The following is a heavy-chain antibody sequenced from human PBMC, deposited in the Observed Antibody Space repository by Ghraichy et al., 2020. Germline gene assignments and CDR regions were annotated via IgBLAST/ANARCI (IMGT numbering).Heavy chain of an antibody. J-gene: IGHJ6*03. D-gene: IGHD3-3*01. V-gene: IGHV4-34*01. CDR2: INHSGST. Sequence: SETLSLTCAVYGGSFSGYYWSWIRQPPGKGLEWIGEINHSGSTNYNPSLKSRVTISVDTSKNQFSLKLSSVTAADTAVYYCARERRIKAPPRGLGVVKNYYYYYMDVWGKGTTVTVSS. CDR1: GGSFSGYY. CDR3: ARERRIKAPPRGLGVVKNYYYYYMDV.